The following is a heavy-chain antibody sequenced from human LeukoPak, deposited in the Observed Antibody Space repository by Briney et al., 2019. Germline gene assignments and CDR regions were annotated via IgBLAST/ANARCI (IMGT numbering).Heavy chain of an antibody. D-gene: IGHD3-10*02. V-gene: IGHV3-48*03. J-gene: IGHJ6*04. CDR3: AELGITMIGGV. CDR1: GFTCSSFE. Sequence: GGSLRLSCAASGFTCSSFEMNWVRQAPGKGLEWISYMSGSGTTIYYADSVKGRFTISRGNAKNSLYLQMNSLRAEDTAVYYCAELGITMIGGVWGKGTTVTISS. CDR2: MSGSGTTI.